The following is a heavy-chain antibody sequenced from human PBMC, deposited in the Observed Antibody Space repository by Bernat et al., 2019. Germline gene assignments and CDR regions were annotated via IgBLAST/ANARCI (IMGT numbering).Heavy chain of an antibody. D-gene: IGHD5-18*01. CDR1: GFIFSGYW. CDR2: IKPDGTAK. V-gene: IGHV3-7*01. J-gene: IGHJ4*02. Sequence: EVQLVESGGGLVQPGGSLRLSCAASGFIFSGYWMSWVRQAPGKGPEWVANIKPDGTAKYYMGSVKGRFTISRDNAENSLYLQMNSLRVDDTAVYYCARGEMDAAVVGIDYWGQGTLVTVSS. CDR3: ARGEMDAAVVGIDY.